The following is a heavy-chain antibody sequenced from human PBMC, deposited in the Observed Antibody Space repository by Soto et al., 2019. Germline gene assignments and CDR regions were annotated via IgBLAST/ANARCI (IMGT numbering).Heavy chain of an antibody. V-gene: IGHV1-18*04. CDR1: GYTFTSYG. CDR3: ARDRGYCSGGSCTYYFDY. Sequence: QVQLVQSGAEVKKPGASVKVSCKASGYTFTSYGISWVRQAPGQGLEWMGWISAYNGNTNYAQKLQGRVTMTTDTSTSTPYMELRSLRSDDTAVYYCARDRGYCSGGSCTYYFDYWGQGTLVTVSS. D-gene: IGHD2-15*01. J-gene: IGHJ4*02. CDR2: ISAYNGNT.